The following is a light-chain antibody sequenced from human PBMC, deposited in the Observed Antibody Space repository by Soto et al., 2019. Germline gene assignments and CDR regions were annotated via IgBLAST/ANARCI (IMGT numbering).Light chain of an antibody. J-gene: IGKJ1*01. CDR3: HQYATSPQT. Sequence: EVVLTQSPGTLSFSPGERSTLSCRASQGVSSSDLAWYQQKPGQAPRLLIYGASNRATGIPDRFSGSGSGTDFTLTITRLEPEDFVVYYCHQYATSPQTFGQGTKVDIK. CDR2: GAS. V-gene: IGKV3-20*01. CDR1: QGVSSSD.